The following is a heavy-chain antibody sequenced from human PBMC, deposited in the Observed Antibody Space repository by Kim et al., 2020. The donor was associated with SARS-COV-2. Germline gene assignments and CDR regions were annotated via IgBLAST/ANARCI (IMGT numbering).Heavy chain of an antibody. Sequence: ASVKVSCKASGYTFTSYYMHWVRQAPGQGLEWMGIINPSGGSTSYAQKFKGRVTMTRDTSTSTVYMELSSLRSEDTAVYYCAREDYYDSNPQGFYYYYGMDVWGQGTTVTVSS. CDR2: INPSGGST. V-gene: IGHV1-46*01. CDR1: GYTFTSYY. D-gene: IGHD3-22*01. CDR3: AREDYYDSNPQGFYYYYGMDV. J-gene: IGHJ6*02.